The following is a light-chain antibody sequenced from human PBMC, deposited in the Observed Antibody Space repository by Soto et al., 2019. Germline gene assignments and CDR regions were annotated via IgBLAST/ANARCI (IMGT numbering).Light chain of an antibody. CDR2: LNSDGRH. Sequence: QPVLTQSPSASASLGASVKLTCTLSSGHRTYANAWHQQQPEKGPRYLMNLNSDGRHTKGDGIPDRFSGSSSGTERYLTISSLQSEDEADYYCQTWGTGLLVFGGGTKLTVL. J-gene: IGLJ2*01. CDR1: SGHRTYA. CDR3: QTWGTGLLV. V-gene: IGLV4-69*01.